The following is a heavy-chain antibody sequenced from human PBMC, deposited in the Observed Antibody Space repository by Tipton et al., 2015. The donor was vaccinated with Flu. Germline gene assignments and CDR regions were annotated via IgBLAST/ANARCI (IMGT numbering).Heavy chain of an antibody. J-gene: IGHJ2*01. Sequence: VQLVQSGGGLVQPGRSLRLSCTASGFTFGDYAMSWVRQAPGKGLEWVGFIRSKAYGGTTEYAASVKGRFTISRDDSKSIAYLQMNSLKTEDTAVYYCTRDFSGDYVNGYFDLWARGPLPPVPS. D-gene: IGHD4-17*01. V-gene: IGHV3-49*04. CDR3: TRDFSGDYVNGYFDL. CDR2: IRSKAYGGTT. CDR1: GFTFGDYA.